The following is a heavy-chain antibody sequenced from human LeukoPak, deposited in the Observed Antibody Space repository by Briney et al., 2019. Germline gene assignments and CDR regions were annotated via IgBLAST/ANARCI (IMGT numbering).Heavy chain of an antibody. CDR3: ASLRRDGYNYYDY. V-gene: IGHV4-59*01. Sequence: SETLSLTCTVSGVSISSYYWSWIRQPPGKGLECIGYMYYSGSTNYNPSLKSRVTISVDTSKNQFSLKLSSVTAADTAVYYCASLRRDGYNYYDYWGQGTLVTVSS. D-gene: IGHD5-24*01. CDR2: MYYSGST. J-gene: IGHJ4*02. CDR1: GVSISSYY.